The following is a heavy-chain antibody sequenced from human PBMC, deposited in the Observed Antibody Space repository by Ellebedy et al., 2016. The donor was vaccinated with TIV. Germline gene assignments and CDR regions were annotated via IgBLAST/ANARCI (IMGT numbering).Heavy chain of an antibody. CDR1: GYTFTSYG. D-gene: IGHD3-10*01. J-gene: IGHJ5*02. CDR2: ISAYNGNT. V-gene: IGHV1-18*01. CDR3: ARNPEPVWFGDYLGFDP. Sequence: ASVKVSXKASGYTFTSYGISWVRQAPGQGLEWMGWISAYNGNTNYAQKLQGRVTMTTDTSTSTAYMELRSLRSDDTAVYYCARNPEPVWFGDYLGFDPWGQGTLVTVSS.